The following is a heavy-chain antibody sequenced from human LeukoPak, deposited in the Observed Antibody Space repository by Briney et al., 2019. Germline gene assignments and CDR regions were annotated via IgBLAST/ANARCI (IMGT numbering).Heavy chain of an antibody. V-gene: IGHV3-7*01. J-gene: IGHJ4*02. CDR1: ESSFMVVG. CDR3: VNLGYSD. Sequence: GGPLRLSCKASESSFMVVGRTWFGRAPGRGLEWVATIKNDGSDKYYVDSVKGRFTLSRDNAKNSVYLQMNSLRVEDTAVYYCVNLGYSDGGQGTLVTVSS. D-gene: IGHD5-12*01. CDR2: IKNDGSDK.